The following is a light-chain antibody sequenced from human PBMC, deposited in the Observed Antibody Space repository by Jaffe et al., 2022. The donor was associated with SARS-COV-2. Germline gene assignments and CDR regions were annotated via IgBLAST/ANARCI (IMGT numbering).Light chain of an antibody. J-gene: IGKJ2*01. Sequence: DIVMTQSPLSLPVTPGEPASISCRSSQTLLHSNGYNYLDWYLQKPGQSPQLLIYLGSNRASGVPDRFSGSGSGTDFTLKISSVEAEDVGVYYCMQALQSPRTFGQGTNLEIK. V-gene: IGKV2-28*01. CDR1: QTLLHSNGYNY. CDR3: MQALQSPRT. CDR2: LGS.